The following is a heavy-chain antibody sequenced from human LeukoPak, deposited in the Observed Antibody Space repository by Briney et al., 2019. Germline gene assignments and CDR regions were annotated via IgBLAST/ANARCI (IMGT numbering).Heavy chain of an antibody. CDR3: ARGNFRRDGYNFDY. CDR2: IWYDGSNK. CDR1: GFIFSGYG. J-gene: IGHJ4*02. V-gene: IGHV3-33*01. D-gene: IGHD5-24*01. Sequence: GGSLGLSCAASGFIFSGYGMHWVRQAPGKGLEWLVVIWYDGSNKYYADSVKGRFTISRDNSKNTLYLQMNSLRAEDTAVFYCARGNFRRDGYNFDYWGQGTLVTVSS.